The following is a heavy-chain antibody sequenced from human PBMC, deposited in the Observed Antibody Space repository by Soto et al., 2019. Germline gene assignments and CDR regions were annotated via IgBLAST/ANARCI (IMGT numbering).Heavy chain of an antibody. CDR3: AGDGGLPGCMDV. CDR1: GFKSSNYY. Sequence: GGSLRLSCTGSGFKSSNYYMSWIRQAPGMGLEWIAYITSGGRSSYYGDSVKGRFTISRDDTKSSLFLIMTNVTAEDTAIYYCAGDGGLPGCMDVWGPGTTVTVSS. CDR2: ITSGGRSS. D-gene: IGHD3-10*01. V-gene: IGHV3-11*01. J-gene: IGHJ6*02.